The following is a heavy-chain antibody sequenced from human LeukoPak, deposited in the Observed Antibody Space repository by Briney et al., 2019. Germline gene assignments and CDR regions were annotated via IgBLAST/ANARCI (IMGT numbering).Heavy chain of an antibody. V-gene: IGHV4-59*08. J-gene: IGHJ3*02. D-gene: IGHD5-12*01. CDR3: ARRSGYDGFDI. CDR1: GGSISSYY. CDR2: IYYSGST. Sequence: SETLSLTCTVSGGSISSYYWSWIRQPPGKGLEWIGYIYYSGSTNYNPSLKSRVTISVDTSKNQFSLKLSSVTAADTAVYYCARRSGYDGFDIWGQGTMVTVSS.